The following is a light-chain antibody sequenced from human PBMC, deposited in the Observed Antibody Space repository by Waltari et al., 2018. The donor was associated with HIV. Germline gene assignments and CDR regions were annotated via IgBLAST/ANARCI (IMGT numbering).Light chain of an antibody. V-gene: IGLV2-11*01. CDR2: DVS. J-gene: IGLJ2*01. Sequence: QSAPPQPRSVSGSPGQSVTIPCTGTSSEVGVYNYVSWYQQLPGKAPKLMIYDVSKRPSGVPDRFSGSKSGNTASLTISGLQAEDEADYYCCSYAGSYTLVFGGGTKLTVL. CDR1: SSEVGVYNY. CDR3: CSYAGSYTLV.